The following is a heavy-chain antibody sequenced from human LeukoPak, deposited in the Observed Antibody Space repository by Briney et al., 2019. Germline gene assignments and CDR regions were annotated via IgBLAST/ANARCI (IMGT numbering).Heavy chain of an antibody. V-gene: IGHV4-38-2*02. CDR3: AGGGFGLLWFGELYPAGFDP. CDR2: IYHSGST. D-gene: IGHD3-10*01. CDR1: GYSISSGYY. Sequence: PSETLSLTCTVSGYSISSGYYWGWIRQPPGKGLEWIGSIYHSGSTYYNPSLKSRVTISVDTSKNQFSLKLSSVTAADTAVYYCAGGGFGLLWFGELYPAGFDPWGQGTLVTVSS. J-gene: IGHJ5*02.